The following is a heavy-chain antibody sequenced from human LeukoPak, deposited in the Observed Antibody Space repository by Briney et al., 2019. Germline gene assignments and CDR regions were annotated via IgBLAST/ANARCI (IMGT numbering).Heavy chain of an antibody. D-gene: IGHD3-22*01. Sequence: SETLSLTCTVSGGSISSYYWSWIRQPPGKGLEWIGYIYYSGSTNYNPSLKSRVTISVDTSKNQFSLKLSSVTAADTAVYYCAGSGYYPTPDCWGQGTLVTVSS. V-gene: IGHV4-59*01. CDR3: AGSGYYPTPDC. CDR2: IYYSGST. CDR1: GGSISSYY. J-gene: IGHJ4*02.